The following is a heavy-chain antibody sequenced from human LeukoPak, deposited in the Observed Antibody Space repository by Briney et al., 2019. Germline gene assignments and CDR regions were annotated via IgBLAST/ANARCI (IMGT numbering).Heavy chain of an antibody. V-gene: IGHV3-23*01. Sequence: PGGSLRLSCAASGFTFSSYAMSWVRQAPGKGLEWVSAISGSGGSTYYADSVKGRFTISRDNSKNTLYLQMHSLRVEDTATYYCVRGSSSFWGQGTLVTVSS. D-gene: IGHD2-2*01. CDR2: ISGSGGST. CDR1: GFTFSSYA. CDR3: VRGSSSF. J-gene: IGHJ4*02.